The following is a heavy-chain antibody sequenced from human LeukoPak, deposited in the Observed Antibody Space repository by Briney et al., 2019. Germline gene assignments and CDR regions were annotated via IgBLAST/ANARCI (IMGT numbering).Heavy chain of an antibody. D-gene: IGHD3-16*02. J-gene: IGHJ6*04. CDR3: ARASEDYDYVWGSYRWYYNGMDV. CDR1: GFTFSSYS. Sequence: GGSLRLSCAASGFTFSSYSMNWVRQAPGKGLEWVSSISSSSSYIYYADLVKGRFTISRDNAKNSLYLQMNSLRAEDTAVYYCARASEDYDYVWGSYRWYYNGMDVWGKGTTVTVSS. V-gene: IGHV3-21*01. CDR2: ISSSSSYI.